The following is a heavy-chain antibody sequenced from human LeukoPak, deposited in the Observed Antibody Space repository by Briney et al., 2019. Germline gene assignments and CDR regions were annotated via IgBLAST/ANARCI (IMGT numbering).Heavy chain of an antibody. V-gene: IGHV1-69*02. CDR1: GGTFSSYT. D-gene: IGHD3-10*01. J-gene: IGHJ5*02. CDR2: INPILGIA. CDR3: ARGAITYYYGSGSYFSTANPNWFDP. Sequence: SVKVSCKASGGTFSSYTISWVRQAPGQGLEWMGRINPILGIANYAQKFQGRVTITADRSTSTAYMELSSLRSEDTAVYYCARGAITYYYGSGSYFSTANPNWFDPWGQGTLVTVSS.